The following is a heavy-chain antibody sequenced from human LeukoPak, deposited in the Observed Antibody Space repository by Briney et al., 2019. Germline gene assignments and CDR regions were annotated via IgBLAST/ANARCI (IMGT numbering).Heavy chain of an antibody. V-gene: IGHV1-69*05. D-gene: IGHD4-17*01. CDR1: GGTFNNSA. CDR2: IMPLFGTT. CDR3: ARDVHGDYGSGWFDP. Sequence: SVKVSCKTSGGTFNNSAISWVRQAPGQGLEWLGGIMPLFGTTGYAQKFQGRVTITKDESTRTVYLELTSLTSDDTAVYYCARDVHGDYGSGWFDPWGQGTLVSVSS. J-gene: IGHJ5*02.